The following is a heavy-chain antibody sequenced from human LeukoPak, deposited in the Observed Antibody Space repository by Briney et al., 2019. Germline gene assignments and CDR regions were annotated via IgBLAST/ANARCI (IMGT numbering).Heavy chain of an antibody. V-gene: IGHV3-7*01. Sequence: PGGSLRLSCAASGFTFSNYWMNWVRQAPGKGLEWVANIKQDGSEKYYVDSVKGRFTISRDNAKNSLYLQMNSLRAEDTAVYYCATLAVAGFDYWGQGTLVTVSS. J-gene: IGHJ4*02. D-gene: IGHD6-19*01. CDR3: ATLAVAGFDY. CDR2: IKQDGSEK. CDR1: GFTFSNYW.